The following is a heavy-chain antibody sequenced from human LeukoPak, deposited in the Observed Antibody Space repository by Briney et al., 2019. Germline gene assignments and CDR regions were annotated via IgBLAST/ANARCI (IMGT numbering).Heavy chain of an antibody. CDR3: ARGRGYSQSNWVDP. Sequence: QAGGSLRLSCAASGFTVSSNYMSWVRQAPGKGLEWVSAIYSGGSTYYADSVKGRFTISRDNSKNTLYLQMNSLRAEDTAVYYCARGRGYSQSNWVDPWGQGTMVTVSA. J-gene: IGHJ5*02. CDR2: IYSGGST. V-gene: IGHV3-53*01. CDR1: GFTVSSNY. D-gene: IGHD5-18*01.